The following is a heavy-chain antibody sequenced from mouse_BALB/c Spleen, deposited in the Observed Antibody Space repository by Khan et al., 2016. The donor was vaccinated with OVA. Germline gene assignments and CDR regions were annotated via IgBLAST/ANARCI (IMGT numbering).Heavy chain of an antibody. CDR1: GFSLTSYG. CDR3: DRQGYYGSYGPYFDV. CDR2: IWSDGYT. D-gene: IGHD2-1*01. Sequence: QVQLKQSGPGLVAPSQSLSITCTISGFSLTSYGVHWVRQPPGKGLEWLVVIWSDGYTTYNSPLKSRLSFSKDNSKTQVFLKMSSHQTDEAAMYYCDRQGYYGSYGPYFDVWGAGTTVTVSS. J-gene: IGHJ1*01. V-gene: IGHV2-6-1*01.